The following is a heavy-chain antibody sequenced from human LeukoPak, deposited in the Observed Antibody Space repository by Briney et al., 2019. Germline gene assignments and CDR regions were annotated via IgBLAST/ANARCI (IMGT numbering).Heavy chain of an antibody. V-gene: IGHV3-23*01. J-gene: IGHJ4*02. CDR3: AKETLRYGSGWYFNY. D-gene: IGHD6-19*01. Sequence: GGSLRLSCAASGFTISSDYMTWVRQAPGKGLEWVSTISGSGYNTYYADSVMGRFTIPRDNSKNTLYLQMNSLRAEDTAVYYCAKETLRYGSGWYFNYWGQGTLVTVSS. CDR2: ISGSGYNT. CDR1: GFTISSDY.